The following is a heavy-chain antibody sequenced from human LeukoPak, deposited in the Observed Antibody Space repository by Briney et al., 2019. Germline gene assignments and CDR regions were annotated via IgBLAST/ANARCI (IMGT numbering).Heavy chain of an antibody. CDR3: AELGITMIGGV. CDR2: ISSSSDYI. V-gene: IGHV3-21*01. D-gene: IGHD3-10*02. Sequence: GGSLRLSCAASGFTFSSYNMNWVRQAPGKGLEWVSSISSSSDYIYYADSVKGRFTISRDNVKNSLYLQMNSLRTEDTAVYYCAELGITMIGGVWGKGTTVTISS. CDR1: GFTFSSYN. J-gene: IGHJ6*04.